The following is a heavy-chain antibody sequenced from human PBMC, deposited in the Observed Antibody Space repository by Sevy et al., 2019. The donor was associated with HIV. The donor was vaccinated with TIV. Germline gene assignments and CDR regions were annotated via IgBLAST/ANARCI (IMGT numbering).Heavy chain of an antibody. CDR3: ARRYCSSTSCYNNAFDI. CDR1: GGTFSSYA. D-gene: IGHD2-2*02. V-gene: IGHV1-69*13. J-gene: IGHJ3*02. CDR2: IIPIFGTA. Sequence: ASVKVSCKASGGTFSSYAISWVRQAPGQGLEWMGGIIPIFGTANYAQKFQGRVTITADESTSTAYMELSSLRSEDTAGYYCARRYCSSTSCYNNAFDIWGQGTMVTVSS.